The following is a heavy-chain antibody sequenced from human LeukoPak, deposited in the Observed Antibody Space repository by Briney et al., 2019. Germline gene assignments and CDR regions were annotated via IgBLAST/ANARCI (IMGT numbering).Heavy chain of an antibody. CDR3: ARGDYYDSSGYYFPDAFDI. Sequence: PGGSLRLSCAASGFTFSSYGMHWVRQAPGKGLEWVAVIWYDGSNKYYVDSVQGRFTISRGNSKNTLYLQMSSLRAEDTAVYYCARGDYYDSSGYYFPDAFDIWGQGTMVTVSS. J-gene: IGHJ3*02. V-gene: IGHV3-33*01. D-gene: IGHD3-22*01. CDR1: GFTFSSYG. CDR2: IWYDGSNK.